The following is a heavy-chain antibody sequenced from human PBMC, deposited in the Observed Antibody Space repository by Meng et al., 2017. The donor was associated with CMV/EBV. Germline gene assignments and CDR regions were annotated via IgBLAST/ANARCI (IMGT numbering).Heavy chain of an antibody. CDR2: ISSSSSTI. Sequence: GESLKISCAASGFTFSSDSMNWVRQAPGKGLEWVSYISSSSSTIYYADSVKGRFTISRDNAKNSLYLQMNSLRAEDTAVYYCARGVEGFDYWGQGTLVTVSS. J-gene: IGHJ4*02. CDR3: ARGVEGFDY. CDR1: GFTFSSDS. V-gene: IGHV3-48*04.